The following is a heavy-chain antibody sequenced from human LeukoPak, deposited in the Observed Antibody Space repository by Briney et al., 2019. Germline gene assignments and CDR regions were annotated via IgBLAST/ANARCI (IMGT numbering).Heavy chain of an antibody. V-gene: IGHV5-51*01. D-gene: IGHD5-24*01. CDR2: IYPGDSDT. CDR3: ARRNGYNAGALDFDY. Sequence: GESLKISCRGSGYSFTTYWIGWVRQMPGKGLEWMGIIYPGDSDTRYTPSFQGQVTMSADKSITTAYLQWSSLKASDTAMYYCARRNGYNAGALDFDYWGQGTLVTVSS. CDR1: GYSFTTYW. J-gene: IGHJ4*02.